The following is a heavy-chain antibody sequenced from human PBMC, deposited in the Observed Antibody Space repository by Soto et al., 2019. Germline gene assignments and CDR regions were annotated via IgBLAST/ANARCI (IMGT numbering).Heavy chain of an antibody. CDR3: TADLPGHGGGYEFDY. CDR1: GFTFITAL. CDR2: IKSKDAGATT. D-gene: IGHD2-15*01. V-gene: IGHV3-15*07. Sequence: GGSLRLSCAASGFTFITALMNWVRQAPGKGLEWVGRIKSKDAGATTDYTAPVKGRFTISRDDSENTLYLQMNSLTTEDTAVYYCTADLPGHGGGYEFDYWGQGTLVTVSS. J-gene: IGHJ4*01.